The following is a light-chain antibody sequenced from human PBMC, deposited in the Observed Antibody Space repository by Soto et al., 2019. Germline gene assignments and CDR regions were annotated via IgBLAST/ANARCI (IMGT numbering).Light chain of an antibody. V-gene: IGLV2-14*03. J-gene: IGLJ1*01. CDR2: DVV. CDR3: SSYKSTRSNV. Sequence: QSALTQPASVSGSPVQSITISCTGTSSDVGGFNSVSWYQLRPGTAPKLILYDVVDRPSGVSYRFSGSKSGNTASLTISGLRVGAEVDYFCSSYKSTRSNVCGGGTRVTAL. CDR1: SSDVGGFNS.